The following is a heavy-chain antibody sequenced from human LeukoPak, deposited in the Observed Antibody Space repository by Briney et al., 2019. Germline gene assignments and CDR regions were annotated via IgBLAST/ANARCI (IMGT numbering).Heavy chain of an antibody. Sequence: GGSLRLSCGASGFTFSSYEMNWVRQAPGKGLEWVSYISSSGSTIYYADSVKGRFTISRDNAKNSLYLQMNSLRAEDTAVYYCAGGDSGSYYFDYWGQGTLVTVSS. CDR2: ISSSGSTI. CDR1: GFTFSSYE. CDR3: AGGDSGSYYFDY. J-gene: IGHJ4*02. V-gene: IGHV3-48*03. D-gene: IGHD1-26*01.